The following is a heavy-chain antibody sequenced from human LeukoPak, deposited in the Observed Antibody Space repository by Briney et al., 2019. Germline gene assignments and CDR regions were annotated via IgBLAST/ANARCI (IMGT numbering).Heavy chain of an antibody. CDR2: INPNSGGT. Sequence: ASVKVSCKASGYTFTGYYMHWVRQAPGQGLEWMGWINPNSGGTNYAQKFQGRVTMTRDTSISTAYMELSRLRSDDMAVYYCARDRGGSYSVFDYWGQGTLVTVSS. D-gene: IGHD1-26*01. J-gene: IGHJ4*02. V-gene: IGHV1-2*02. CDR3: ARDRGGSYSVFDY. CDR1: GYTFTGYY.